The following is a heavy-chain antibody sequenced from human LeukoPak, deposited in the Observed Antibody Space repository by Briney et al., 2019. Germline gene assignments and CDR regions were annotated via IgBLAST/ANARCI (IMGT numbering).Heavy chain of an antibody. D-gene: IGHD3-3*01. V-gene: IGHV3-21*01. CDR1: GFTFSSYS. Sequence: PGGSLRLSCAASGFTFSSYSMNWVRQAPGKGLEWVSSISSSSSSYIYYADSVKGRFTISRDNAKNSLYLQMNSLRAEDTAVYYCARGITIFGVVYRPHFDYWGQGTLVTVSS. CDR2: ISSSSSSYI. CDR3: ARGITIFGVVYRPHFDY. J-gene: IGHJ4*02.